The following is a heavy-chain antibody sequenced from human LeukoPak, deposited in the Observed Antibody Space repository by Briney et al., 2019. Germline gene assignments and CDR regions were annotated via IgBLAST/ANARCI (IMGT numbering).Heavy chain of an antibody. J-gene: IGHJ5*02. CDR3: ARDISYYDFWSGYSPNWFDP. V-gene: IGHV1-18*01. D-gene: IGHD3-3*01. CDR2: ISAYNGNT. CDR1: GYTFTSYG. Sequence: ASVKVSCKASGYTFTSYGISWVRQAPGQGLEWMGWISAYNGNTNYAQKLQGRVTMTTDTSTSTAYTELRSLRSDDTAVYYCARDISYYDFWSGYSPNWFDPWGQGTLVTVSS.